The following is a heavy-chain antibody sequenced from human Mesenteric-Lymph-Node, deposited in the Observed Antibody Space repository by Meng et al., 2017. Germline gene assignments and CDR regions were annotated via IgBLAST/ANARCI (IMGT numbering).Heavy chain of an antibody. V-gene: IGHV3-21*01. J-gene: IGHJ4*02. CDR1: GFTFSSYS. D-gene: IGHD2-2*01. Sequence: GESLKISCAASGFTFSSYSMNWVRQAPGKGLEWVSSISSSSSYIYYADSVKGRFTISRDNARNSLSLQMNSLRPEDTAVYYCARVRIIRSRSTFDSWGQGTLVTVSS. CDR3: ARVRIIRSRSTFDS. CDR2: ISSSSSYI.